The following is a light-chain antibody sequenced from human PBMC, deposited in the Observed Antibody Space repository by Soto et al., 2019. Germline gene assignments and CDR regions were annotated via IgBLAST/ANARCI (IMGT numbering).Light chain of an antibody. CDR2: GTS. Sequence: EIVLTQSPGSLSLSLGERATLSCRASQSVDSAFFAWYQQKPGQPPRLLMYGTSRRATGIPDRFSGSGSGTDFTLTISRLEPEDFAVYYCQQYASSLTFGQGTKVEI. CDR3: QQYASSLT. J-gene: IGKJ1*01. CDR1: QSVDSAF. V-gene: IGKV3-20*01.